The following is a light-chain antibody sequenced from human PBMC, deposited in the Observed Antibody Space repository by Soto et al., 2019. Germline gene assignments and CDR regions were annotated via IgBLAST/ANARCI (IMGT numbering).Light chain of an antibody. CDR2: GVT. V-gene: IGLV2-14*01. CDR1: SSDVGGYNY. J-gene: IGLJ3*02. Sequence: QSVLTQPASVSGSPGQSITISCTGTSSDVGGYNYVSWYQQHPGKAPKLVIYGVTYRPSGVSARFSGSKFQNTASLTISELQAEDEADYYYSSFRSGSVVLFGGGTKLTVL. CDR3: SSFRSGSVVL.